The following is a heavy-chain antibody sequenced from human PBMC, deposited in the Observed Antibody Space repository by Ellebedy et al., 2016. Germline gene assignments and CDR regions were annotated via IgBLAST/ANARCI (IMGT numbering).Heavy chain of an antibody. CDR2: INPNTGGT. CDR1: GYTFTGYY. D-gene: IGHD3-16*01. V-gene: IGHV1-2*02. CDR3: ARDLPDFYGRGRFDY. Sequence: ASVKVSXXASGYTFTGYYVHWVRQAPGQGLEWMGWINPNTGGTNYAQKFQGRVTMTRDMSISTAYMEVSRLTSDDTAMYYCARDLPDFYGRGRFDYWGQGTLVTVSS. J-gene: IGHJ4*02.